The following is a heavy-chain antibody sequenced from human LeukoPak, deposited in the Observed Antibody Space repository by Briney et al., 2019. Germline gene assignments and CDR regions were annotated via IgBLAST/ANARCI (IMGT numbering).Heavy chain of an antibody. CDR2: IYPGDSDT. CDR3: ATRGASIVGPINDAFDI. CDR1: GYSFTNYW. J-gene: IGHJ3*02. Sequence: GESLKISCKGSGYSFTNYWIAWMRQMPGSGLECMGIIYPGDSDTRYSPSFQGQITISADKSITTAYLQWSSLKASDTAIYYCATRGASIVGPINDAFDIWGQGTMVTVSS. D-gene: IGHD1-26*01. V-gene: IGHV5-51*01.